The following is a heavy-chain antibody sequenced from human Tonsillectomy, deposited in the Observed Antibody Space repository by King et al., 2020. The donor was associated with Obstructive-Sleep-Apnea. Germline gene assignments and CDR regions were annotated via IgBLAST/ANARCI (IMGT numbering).Heavy chain of an antibody. CDR3: ARDYDSGSSSFDY. J-gene: IGHJ4*02. V-gene: IGHV1-2*04. CDR1: GYTFTGYY. D-gene: IGHD6-6*01. Sequence: QLVQSGAEVKKPGASVKVSCKASGYTFTGYYMHWVRQAPGQGLEWMGWINPNSGGTNYAQKFQGWVTMTRDTSISTAYMELSRLRSDDTAVYYCARDYDSGSSSFDYWGQGTLVTVSS. CDR2: INPNSGGT.